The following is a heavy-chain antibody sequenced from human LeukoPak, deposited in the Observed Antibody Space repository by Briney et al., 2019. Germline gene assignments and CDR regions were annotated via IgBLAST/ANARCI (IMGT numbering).Heavy chain of an antibody. CDR3: ARDRLTGTANWFDP. J-gene: IGHJ5*02. V-gene: IGHV1-2*02. D-gene: IGHD1-20*01. CDR2: INPNSGGT. CDR1: EYTFTGYY. Sequence: ASVKVSCKASEYTFTGYYMHWVRQAPGQGLEWMGWINPNSGGTNYAQKFQGRVTMTRDTSISTAYMELSRLRSDDTAVYYCARDRLTGTANWFDPWGQGTLVTVSS.